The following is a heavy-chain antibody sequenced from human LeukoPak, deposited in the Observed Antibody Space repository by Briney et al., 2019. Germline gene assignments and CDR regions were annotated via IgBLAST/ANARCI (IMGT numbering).Heavy chain of an antibody. Sequence: SETLSLTCAVYGGSFSGYYWSWIRQPPGKGLEWIGEINHSGSTNYNPSLKSRVTISVDTSKNQFSLKLSSVTAADTAVYYCARVGPWELLSRWLAKGTAYYFDYWGQGTLATVSS. CDR2: INHSGST. CDR3: ARVGPWELLSRWLAKGTAYYFDY. V-gene: IGHV4-34*01. J-gene: IGHJ4*02. CDR1: GGSFSGYY. D-gene: IGHD1-26*01.